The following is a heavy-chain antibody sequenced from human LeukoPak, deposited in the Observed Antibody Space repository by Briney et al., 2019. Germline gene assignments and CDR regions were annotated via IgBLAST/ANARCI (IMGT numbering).Heavy chain of an antibody. CDR2: ISWNSGSI. Sequence: GGSLRLSCAASGFTFSSYAMSWVRQAPGKGLEWVSGISWNSGSIGYADSVKGRFTISRDNAKNSLYLQMNSLRAEDTALYYCAKDLYDSSGFDYWGQGTLVTVSS. D-gene: IGHD3-22*01. J-gene: IGHJ4*02. CDR3: AKDLYDSSGFDY. CDR1: GFTFSSYA. V-gene: IGHV3-9*01.